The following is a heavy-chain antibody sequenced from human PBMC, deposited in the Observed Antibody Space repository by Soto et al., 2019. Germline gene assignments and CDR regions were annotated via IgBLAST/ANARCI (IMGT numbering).Heavy chain of an antibody. CDR3: ARLRPTNTGGTFDI. Sequence: QVQLVESGGGLVKPGGSLRLSCAASGFTFSDYYMTWIRQAPGKGLERLSYITYNGDTIYYADCVKGRFTISRDNAHNSLYLEMNSLRAEDTAIYYCARLRPTNTGGTFDIWGQGTMVTVSS. J-gene: IGHJ3*02. V-gene: IGHV3-11*01. D-gene: IGHD3-16*01. CDR1: GFTFSDYY. CDR2: ITYNGDTI.